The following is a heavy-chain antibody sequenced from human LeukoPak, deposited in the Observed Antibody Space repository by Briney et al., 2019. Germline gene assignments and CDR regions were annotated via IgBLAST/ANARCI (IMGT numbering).Heavy chain of an antibody. Sequence: GGSLRLSCAASGFTFSSYSMNWVRQAPGKGLEWVSSISSSSSYIYYADSVKGRFTISKDNAKNSLYLQMNSLGAEDTAVYYCARDHVSAYYYGSGSYYFDYWGQGTLVTVSS. CDR2: ISSSSSYI. CDR3: ARDHVSAYYYGSGSYYFDY. D-gene: IGHD3-10*01. CDR1: GFTFSSYS. J-gene: IGHJ4*02. V-gene: IGHV3-21*01.